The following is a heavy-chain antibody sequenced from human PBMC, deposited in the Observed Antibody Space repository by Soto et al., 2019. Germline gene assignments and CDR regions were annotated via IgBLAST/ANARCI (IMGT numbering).Heavy chain of an antibody. CDR3: AREGGHGEGMHHYGLDV. D-gene: IGHD7-27*01. J-gene: IGHJ6*02. V-gene: IGHV1-18*01. Sequence: GASVKVSCKASGYSFNSYGINWVRQAPGQGLEWMGRISGRSGGTNYAQKVRDRITMATDTSTRTAYMELRSLTSDDTAVYYCAREGGHGEGMHHYGLDVWGQGTTVTVSS. CDR2: ISGRSGGT. CDR1: GYSFNSYG.